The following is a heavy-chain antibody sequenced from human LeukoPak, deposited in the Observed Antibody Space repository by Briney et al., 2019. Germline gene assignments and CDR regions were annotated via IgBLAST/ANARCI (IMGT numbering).Heavy chain of an antibody. CDR3: ARALKQLAPFYYYYYMDV. D-gene: IGHD6-6*01. V-gene: IGHV4-59*01. CDR1: GGSLSSYY. CDR2: IYYSGNT. J-gene: IGHJ6*03. Sequence: SETLSLTCMGSGGSLSSYYWSWLGQPPGKELEGIGYIYYSGNTNYNPSLNSRVTISVDTSKNQFSLKLSSVTAADTAVYYCARALKQLAPFYYYYYMDVWGKGTTVTVSS.